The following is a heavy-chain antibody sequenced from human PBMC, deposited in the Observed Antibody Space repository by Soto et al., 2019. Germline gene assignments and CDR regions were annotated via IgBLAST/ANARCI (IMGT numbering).Heavy chain of an antibody. CDR1: GLTFSSYC. CDR2: INRDGSST. Sequence: SLRLCCAASGLTFSSYCMHWVRQTPGKGLVWVSHINRDGSSTSYADSVKGRFTISRDNAKNTLYLQMNSLRAEDTAVYYCALAGHGSGREDYYYGMDVWGQGTTVTVSS. V-gene: IGHV3-74*01. J-gene: IGHJ6*02. D-gene: IGHD3-10*01. CDR3: ALAGHGSGREDYYYGMDV.